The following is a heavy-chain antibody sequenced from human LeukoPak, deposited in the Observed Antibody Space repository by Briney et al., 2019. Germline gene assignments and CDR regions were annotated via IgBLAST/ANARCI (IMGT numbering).Heavy chain of an antibody. CDR2: ISSSGSTI. D-gene: IGHD1-14*01. J-gene: IGHJ6*02. CDR1: GFTFSDYY. Sequence: GGSLRLSCAASGFTFSDYYMSWIRQAPGKGLEWVSYISSSGSTIYHADSVKGRFTISRDNAKNSLYLQMNSLRAEDTAVYYCARGSLHHSSYGMDVWGQGTTVTVSS. V-gene: IGHV3-11*01. CDR3: ARGSLHHSSYGMDV.